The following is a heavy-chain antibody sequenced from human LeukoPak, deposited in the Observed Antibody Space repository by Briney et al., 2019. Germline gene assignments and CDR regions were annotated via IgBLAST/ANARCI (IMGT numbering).Heavy chain of an antibody. CDR3: ARSRGGYGDYGNWFDP. Sequence: PSETLSLTCNVSGGPIISFFWSWIRKTPGKGLEWIGYIHYSGATRYNPSLQDRLTISVDTSKNQFSLDLTSVTAAGTAVYYCARSRGGYGDYGNWFDPWGQGTLVSVSS. J-gene: IGHJ5*02. D-gene: IGHD4-17*01. CDR1: GGPIISFF. V-gene: IGHV4-59*01. CDR2: IHYSGAT.